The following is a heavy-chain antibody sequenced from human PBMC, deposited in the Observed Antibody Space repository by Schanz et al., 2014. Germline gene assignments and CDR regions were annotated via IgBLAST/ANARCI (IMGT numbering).Heavy chain of an antibody. CDR3: ARDRGHGDLPGDI. CDR2: ISYSGST. V-gene: IGHV4-28*03. J-gene: IGHJ3*02. CDR1: RHSFSSSNW. D-gene: IGHD4-17*01. Sequence: QVQLQESGPGLVKPSETLSLTCVVSRHSFSSSNWWGWIRQPPGKGLEWIGFISYSGSTYYNPSLKSRVAISVDTSKNQFSLNLSSATAADTAVYYCARDRGHGDLPGDIWGQGTMVTGSS.